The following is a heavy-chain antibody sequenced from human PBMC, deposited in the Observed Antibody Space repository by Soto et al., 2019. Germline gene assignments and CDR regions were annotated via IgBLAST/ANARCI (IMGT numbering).Heavy chain of an antibody. CDR3: ERRGGWLRWERYFDL. J-gene: IGHJ2*01. D-gene: IGHD5-12*01. V-gene: IGHV1-8*01. CDR2: MNPNSGNT. Sequence: QVQLVQSGAEVKKPGASVKVSCKASGYTFTSYDINWGRQATGHGLEWMGWMNPNSGNTGYAQKLRGRVTTNSTTSIRTAYMELSSLRSEETAVYYCERRGGWLRWERYFDLWGRGTLVTVSS. CDR1: GYTFTSYD.